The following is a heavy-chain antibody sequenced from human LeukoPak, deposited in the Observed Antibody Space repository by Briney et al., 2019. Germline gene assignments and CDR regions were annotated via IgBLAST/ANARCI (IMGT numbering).Heavy chain of an antibody. Sequence: SVKVSCKASGGTFSSYAISWVRQAPGQGLEWMGGIIPIFVTANYAQKFQGRVTITADESTSTAYMELSSLRSEDTAVYYCAREAQPPYYYDSSGYYSFDYWGQGTLVTVSS. V-gene: IGHV1-69*13. J-gene: IGHJ4*02. CDR2: IIPIFVTA. D-gene: IGHD3-22*01. CDR3: AREAQPPYYYDSSGYYSFDY. CDR1: GGTFSSYA.